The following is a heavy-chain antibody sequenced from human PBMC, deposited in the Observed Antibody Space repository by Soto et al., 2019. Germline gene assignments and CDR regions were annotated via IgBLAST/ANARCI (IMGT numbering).Heavy chain of an antibody. J-gene: IGHJ6*02. V-gene: IGHV3-74*01. CDR2: ISTDGSST. D-gene: IGHD1-1*01. CDR1: GFTFSTYW. Sequence: GGSLRLSCAASGFTFSTYWMHWVRQAPGKGLVWVSRISTDGSSTNYADSVKGRFTISRDNSKNTLYLQMSSLRAEDTAVYYCVKMALWSPYMDVWGQGTTVTVSS. CDR3: VKMALWSPYMDV.